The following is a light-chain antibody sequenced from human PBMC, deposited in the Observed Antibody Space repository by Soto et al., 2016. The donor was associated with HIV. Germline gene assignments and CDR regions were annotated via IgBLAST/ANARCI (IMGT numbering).Light chain of an antibody. J-gene: IGLJ3*02. V-gene: IGLV3-21*03. CDR1: NIGSKS. CDR2: DDS. Sequence: SYELTQPPSVSVAPGKTARINCGGNNIGSKSVHWYQQKPGQAPVLVVFDDSDRPSGIPERFSGSNSGNTATLTMSRVEAGDEADYYCQVWDSSSELNWVFGGGTKLTVL. CDR3: QVWDSSSELNWV.